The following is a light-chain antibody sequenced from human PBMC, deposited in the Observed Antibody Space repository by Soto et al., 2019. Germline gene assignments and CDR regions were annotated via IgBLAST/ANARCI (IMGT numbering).Light chain of an antibody. CDR2: WAS. CDR1: QRGRSY. Sequence: EIVLTQSPATLSLSPGERATLTCRASQRGRSYLDWDQQKPGQAPRLLIDWASTRATFSPAMFSGSGSGTEFTLTSSSLHSADFAVYSCQQYNNWPITFGQGTRLEIK. J-gene: IGKJ5*01. CDR3: QQYNNWPIT. V-gene: IGKV3-15*01.